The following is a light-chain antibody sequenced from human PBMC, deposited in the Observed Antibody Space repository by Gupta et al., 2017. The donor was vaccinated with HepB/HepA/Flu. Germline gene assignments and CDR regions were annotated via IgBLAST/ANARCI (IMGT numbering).Light chain of an antibody. Sequence: DIQMTQSPSTLSASVGDRVTITCRASQSISSWLAWYQQKPGKAPKLLIYKASSLESGVPSRCSGSGSGTEFTLTISRLQPDDFATYYCQQYNSYSSTFGQGTKVEVK. CDR1: QSISSW. J-gene: IGKJ1*01. V-gene: IGKV1-5*03. CDR2: KAS. CDR3: QQYNSYSST.